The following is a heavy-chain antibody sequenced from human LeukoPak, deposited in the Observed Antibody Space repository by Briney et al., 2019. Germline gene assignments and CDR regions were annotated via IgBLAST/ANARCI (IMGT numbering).Heavy chain of an antibody. Sequence: GGSLRLSCAASGFTFSTYFMHWVRQAPGKGLEWVADIASDGSHTFYVESVKGRFTISRDNSKNTLYLQMNSLRAEDTAVYYCARVLAGEYFDYWGQGTLVTVSS. CDR1: GFTFSTYF. D-gene: IGHD3-10*01. CDR2: IASDGSHT. J-gene: IGHJ4*02. CDR3: ARVLAGEYFDY. V-gene: IGHV3-30*14.